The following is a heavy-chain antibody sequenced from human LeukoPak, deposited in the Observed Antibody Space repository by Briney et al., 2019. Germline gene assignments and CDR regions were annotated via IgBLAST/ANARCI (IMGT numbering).Heavy chain of an antibody. CDR2: IKPNSGGT. J-gene: IGHJ4*02. D-gene: IGHD1-26*01. Sequence: ASVKVSCKASGYTFTGYYLHWVRQAPGQGLEWMGWIKPNSGGTNYAQKFQGRVSMTRDTSISTAYMELSRLRSDDTAVYYCARVFGRQLPDYWGQGTLVTVSS. CDR3: ARVFGRQLPDY. V-gene: IGHV1-2*02. CDR1: GYTFTGYY.